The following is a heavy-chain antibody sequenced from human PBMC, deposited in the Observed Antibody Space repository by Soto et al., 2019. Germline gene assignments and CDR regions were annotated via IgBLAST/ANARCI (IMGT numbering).Heavy chain of an antibody. CDR3: THGADMGGDSALPAH. J-gene: IGHJ4*02. CDR1: GFSLTSSRMG. D-gene: IGHD3-16*01. V-gene: IGHV2-5*02. CDR2: IYGDDDK. Sequence: QITLMESGPPLVKPTQTLTLTCTFSGFSLTSSRMGVAWIRQPPGRALEWLALIYGDDDKRYSPSLKSRLTTTEVISKNQPVPPMTPVDPVDTATYYCTHGADMGGDSALPAHWGQGILITVSS.